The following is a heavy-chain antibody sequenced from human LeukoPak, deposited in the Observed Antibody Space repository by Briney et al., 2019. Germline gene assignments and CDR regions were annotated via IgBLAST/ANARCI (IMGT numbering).Heavy chain of an antibody. CDR3: AKDLHYGSADY. Sequence: GGSLRLSCAASGFTFSSYGMHWVRQAPGRGLEWVAFIHYDGTNKYYADSVKGRFAISRDNSKNTLYLQMNSLRAEDTAVYYCAKDLHYGSADYWGQGTLVTVSS. J-gene: IGHJ4*02. CDR1: GFTFSSYG. D-gene: IGHD3-10*01. V-gene: IGHV3-30*02. CDR2: IHYDGTNK.